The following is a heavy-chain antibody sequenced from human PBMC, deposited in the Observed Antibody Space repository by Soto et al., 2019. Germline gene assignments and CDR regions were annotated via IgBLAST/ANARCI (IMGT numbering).Heavy chain of an antibody. V-gene: IGHV3-7*03. J-gene: IGHJ6*02. CDR3: AREGIDSSPRWGYGMDV. CDR1: GFTFSSYW. D-gene: IGHD6-13*01. Sequence: PGGSLRLSCAASGFTFSSYWMSWVRQAPGKGLEWVANIKQDGSEKYYVDSVKGRFTISRDNAKNSLYLQMNSLRAEDTAVYYCAREGIDSSPRWGYGMDVWGQGTTVTVS. CDR2: IKQDGSEK.